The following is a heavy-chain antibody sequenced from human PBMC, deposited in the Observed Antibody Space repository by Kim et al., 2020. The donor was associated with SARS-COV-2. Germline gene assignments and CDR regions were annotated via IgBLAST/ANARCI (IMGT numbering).Heavy chain of an antibody. D-gene: IGHD3-22*01. Sequence: SETLSLTCTVSGYSISSGYYWGWIRQPPGKGLEWIGSIYHSGSTYYNPSLKSRVTISVDTSKNQFSLKLISVTAADTAVYYCARAYYYDSSGYYYYYYY. CDR1: GYSISSGYY. CDR2: IYHSGST. J-gene: IGHJ6*03. V-gene: IGHV4-38-2*02. CDR3: ARAYYYDSSGYYYYYYY.